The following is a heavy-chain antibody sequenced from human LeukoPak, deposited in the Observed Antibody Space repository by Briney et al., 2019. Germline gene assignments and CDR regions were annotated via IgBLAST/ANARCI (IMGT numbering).Heavy chain of an antibody. CDR2: ISSSSSYI. CDR1: GFTFSSYS. J-gene: IGHJ4*02. CDR3: ARVGDSSGYYSGYFDY. D-gene: IGHD3-22*01. Sequence: GGSLRLSCAASGFTFSSYSMNWVRQAPGKGLEWVSSISSSSSYIYYADSVKGRFTISRDNAKNSLYLQMNSLRDEDTAVYYCARVGDSSGYYSGYFDYWGQGTLVTVSS. V-gene: IGHV3-21*01.